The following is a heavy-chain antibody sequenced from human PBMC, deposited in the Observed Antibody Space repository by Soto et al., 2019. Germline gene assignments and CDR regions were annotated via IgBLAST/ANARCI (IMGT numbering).Heavy chain of an antibody. D-gene: IGHD6-19*01. CDR3: ASSVAGDYYFDY. Sequence: SETLSLTCTVSGGSISSGGYYWGWIRQHPGKGLEWIGYIYYSGSTYYNPSLKSRVTISVDTSKNQFSLKLSSVTAADTAVYYCASSVAGDYYFDYWGQGTLVTSPQ. J-gene: IGHJ4*02. CDR1: GGSISSGGYY. V-gene: IGHV4-31*03. CDR2: IYYSGST.